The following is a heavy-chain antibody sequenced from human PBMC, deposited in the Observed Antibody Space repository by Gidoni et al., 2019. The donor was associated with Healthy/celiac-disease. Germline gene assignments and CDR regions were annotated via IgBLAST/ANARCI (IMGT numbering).Heavy chain of an antibody. D-gene: IGHD3-16*02. J-gene: IGHJ4*02. CDR3: ARGKATYYDYVWGSYRRGSFDY. CDR2: IWYDGSNK. V-gene: IGHV3-33*01. CDR1: GFTFSSYV. Sequence: QVQLVESGGGVVQPGRSLRLSCAASGFTFSSYVMHWVRQAPGKGLEWVAVIWYDGSNKYYADSVKGRFTISRDNSKNTLYLQMNSLRAEDTAVYYCARGKATYYDYVWGSYRRGSFDYWGQGTLVTVSS.